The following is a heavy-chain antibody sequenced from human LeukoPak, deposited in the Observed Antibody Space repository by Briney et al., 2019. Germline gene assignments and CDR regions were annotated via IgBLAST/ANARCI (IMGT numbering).Heavy chain of an antibody. Sequence: GGSLRLSCAASGFTFKSYSMNWVRQAPGKGLEWVSSISKSNSYIYNADSVKGRFIISRDNAKNSLYLQMNSLRAEDTAVYYCVRGRFHWKDDEWAFDYWGQGTLVTVSS. CDR2: ISKSNSYI. CDR3: VRGRFHWKDDEWAFDY. V-gene: IGHV3-21*06. CDR1: GFTFKSYS. D-gene: IGHD1-1*01. J-gene: IGHJ4*02.